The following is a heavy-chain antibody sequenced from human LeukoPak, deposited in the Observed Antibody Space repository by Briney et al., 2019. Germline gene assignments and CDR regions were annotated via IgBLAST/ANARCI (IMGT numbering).Heavy chain of an antibody. V-gene: IGHV3-33*06. CDR2: IWYDGSNK. CDR3: AKDSSAYSGSYYDY. J-gene: IGHJ4*02. Sequence: GRSLRLSCAASGFIFSSHGMHWVRQSPGKGLEWVAVIWYDGSNKYYADSVKGRFTISRDNSKNTVYLQMNSLRAKDTAIYYCAKDSSAYSGSYYDYWGQGTLVTVSS. CDR1: GFIFSSHG. D-gene: IGHD1-26*01.